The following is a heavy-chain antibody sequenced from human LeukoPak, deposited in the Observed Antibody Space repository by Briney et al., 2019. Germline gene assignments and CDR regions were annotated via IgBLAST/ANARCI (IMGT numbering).Heavy chain of an antibody. V-gene: IGHV4-59*01. J-gene: IGHJ4*02. CDR1: GGSISSYY. D-gene: IGHD6-19*01. Sequence: PSETLSLTCTVSGGSISSYYWSWIRQPPGRGLEWIGYIYYSGSTNYNPSLNSRVTISVDTSKNQFSLRLSSVTAADTAVYYCARVKADSSGWYEFDYWGQGTLVTVSS. CDR3: ARVKADSSGWYEFDY. CDR2: IYYSGST.